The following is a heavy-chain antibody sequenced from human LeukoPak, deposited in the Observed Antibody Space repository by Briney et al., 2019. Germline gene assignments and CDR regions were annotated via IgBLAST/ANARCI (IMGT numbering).Heavy chain of an antibody. CDR2: IFYSGSA. CDR3: ASQGGTLNGFDP. CDR1: GGSISSSSYY. V-gene: IGHV4-39*01. J-gene: IGHJ5*02. Sequence: SETLSLTCTVSGGSISSSSYYWGWIRQPPGKGLEWIGSIFYSGSAYYNPSLKSRVAISVDTSKNQFSLKLSSVTAADTAVYYCASQGGTLNGFDPGGQGTLVPVPS. D-gene: IGHD1-7*01.